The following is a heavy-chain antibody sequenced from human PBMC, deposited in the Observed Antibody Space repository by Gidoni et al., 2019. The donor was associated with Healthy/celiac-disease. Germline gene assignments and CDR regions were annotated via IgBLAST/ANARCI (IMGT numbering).Heavy chain of an antibody. CDR2: IRSKANSYAT. V-gene: IGHV3-73*01. CDR3: TRHEYDFGGY. CDR1: GLTFSGSA. J-gene: IGHJ4*02. D-gene: IGHD3-10*01. Sequence: EVQLVASGGGVVQPGGSRKLSCAASGLTFSGSAMHWVRQASGKGLDWVCRIRSKANSYATAYAASVKGRFTISRDDSKNTAYLQMNSLKTEDTAVYYCTRHEYDFGGYWGQGTLVTVSS.